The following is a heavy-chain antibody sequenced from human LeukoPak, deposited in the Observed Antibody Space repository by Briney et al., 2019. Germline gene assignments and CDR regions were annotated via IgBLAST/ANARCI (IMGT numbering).Heavy chain of an antibody. CDR3: ARGGPGYYDSSGYYY. CDR2: INHSGST. D-gene: IGHD3-22*01. CDR1: GGSFSGYY. V-gene: IGHV4-34*01. Sequence: PSETLSLTCAVYGGSFSGYYWSWIRQPPGKGLEWIGEINHSGSTNCNPSLKSRVTISVDTSKNQFSLKLSSVTAADTAVYYCARGGPGYYDSSGYYYWGQGTLVTVSS. J-gene: IGHJ4*02.